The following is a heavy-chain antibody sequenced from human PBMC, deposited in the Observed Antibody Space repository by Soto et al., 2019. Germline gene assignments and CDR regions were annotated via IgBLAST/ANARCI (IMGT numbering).Heavy chain of an antibody. V-gene: IGHV3-7*01. CDR1: GFTFSSYW. D-gene: IGHD1-26*01. CDR3: ASFSGSYWWEYYFDY. CDR2: IKQDGSEK. J-gene: IGHJ4*02. Sequence: GGSLRLSCAASGFTFSSYWMSWVRQAPGKGLEWVANIKQDGSEKYYVESVKGRFTISRDNAKNSMYLQMNSLRAEDSAVYYCASFSGSYWWEYYFDYWGQGTLVTVSS.